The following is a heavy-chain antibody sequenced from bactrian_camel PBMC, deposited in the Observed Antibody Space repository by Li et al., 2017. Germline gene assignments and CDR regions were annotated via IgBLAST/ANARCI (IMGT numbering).Heavy chain of an antibody. D-gene: IGHD5*01. CDR1: GFTFSSSG. J-gene: IGHJ6*01. V-gene: IGHV3S40*01. Sequence: VQLVESGGGLVQPGGSLRLACAASGFTFSSSGMNVVRQAPGKGLEWVGEINSGGGSTWYADSVKGRFTISRDNAKNTLYLQMNSLRTEDTATYYCATGWTFGYCGQGTQVTVS. CDR2: INSGGGST. CDR3: ATGWTFGY.